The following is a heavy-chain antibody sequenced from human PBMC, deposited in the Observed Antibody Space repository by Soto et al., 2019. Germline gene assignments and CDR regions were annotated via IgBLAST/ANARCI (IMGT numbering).Heavy chain of an antibody. J-gene: IGHJ5*02. D-gene: IGHD5-12*01. Sequence: SETLSLTCTVSGGSLFGDYCTWIRQPAGGGLEWIGRINSNGNTNYSPSLKSRVTMSVAPSRKHFSLNLTSVTAAHTASYFWARARRLENWFDPWGPGIQVTVSS. CDR3: ARARRLENWFDP. V-gene: IGHV4-4*07. CDR2: INSNGNT. CDR1: GGSLFGDY.